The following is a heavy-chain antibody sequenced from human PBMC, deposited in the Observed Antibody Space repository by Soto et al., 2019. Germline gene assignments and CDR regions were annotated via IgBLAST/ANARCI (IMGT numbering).Heavy chain of an antibody. CDR1: GFTFRTYG. D-gene: IGHD6-19*01. Sequence: DLEESGGGVVPPGMSLRLSCAASGFTFRTYGMHWVRQAPGKELEWVAVIWHEGSRSHSADSVKGRFTISRDNSKKTLYLQMDSLRAADSAVYYCARDYNLAGNAFDHWCQGTLVIVYS. V-gene: IGHV3-33*01. CDR2: IWHEGSRS. J-gene: IGHJ4*02. CDR3: ARDYNLAGNAFDH.